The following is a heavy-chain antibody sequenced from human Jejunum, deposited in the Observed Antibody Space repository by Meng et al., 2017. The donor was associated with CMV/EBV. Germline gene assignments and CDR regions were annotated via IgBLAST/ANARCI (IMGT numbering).Heavy chain of an antibody. Sequence: QAQLVQSGAEVKKPXXXXXXXRKASGYTFTGYYMQWVRLAPGQGLEWMGWINPNSGGTNYAQKFQGRVTMTRDKSISTAYMELSRLRSDDTAVYYCARGQGWLLLRGGMGYWGQGTLITVSS. V-gene: IGHV1-2*02. CDR1: GYTFTGYY. D-gene: IGHD3-22*01. CDR3: ARGQGWLLLRGGMGY. J-gene: IGHJ4*02. CDR2: INPNSGGT.